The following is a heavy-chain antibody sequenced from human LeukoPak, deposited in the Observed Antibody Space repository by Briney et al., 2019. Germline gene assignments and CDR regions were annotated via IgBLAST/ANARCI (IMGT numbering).Heavy chain of an antibody. V-gene: IGHV3-30*18. CDR1: GFTFSSYG. D-gene: IGHD6-13*01. CDR2: ITYDGSNT. Sequence: PGRSLRLSCAASGFTFSSYGMHWVRQAPGKGLEWVAVITYDGSNTYHGDSVMGRFTISRDNSKNILYLQMNSLRTEDTAVYYCAKSSSSWNNWFDPWGQGTLVTVSS. J-gene: IGHJ5*02. CDR3: AKSSSSWNNWFDP.